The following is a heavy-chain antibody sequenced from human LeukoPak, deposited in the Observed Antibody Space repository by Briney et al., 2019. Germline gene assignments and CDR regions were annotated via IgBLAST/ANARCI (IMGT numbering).Heavy chain of an antibody. Sequence: PSETLSLTCAVSGYSIISDYYWGWLRQPPGKGLGWIGSIYHSGSTHYNPSLKSRVTMSVDTSKNQFSLKLSSVTAADGAVYYCARNSSGHYFDYWGQGTLVTVSS. J-gene: IGHJ4*02. V-gene: IGHV4-38-2*01. CDR1: GYSIISDYY. D-gene: IGHD6-19*01. CDR3: ARNSSGHYFDY. CDR2: IYHSGST.